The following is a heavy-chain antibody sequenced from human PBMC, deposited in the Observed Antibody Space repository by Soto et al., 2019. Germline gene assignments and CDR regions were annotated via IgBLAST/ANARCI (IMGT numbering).Heavy chain of an antibody. CDR3: ARADCSSTSCYAADYYYYGMDV. J-gene: IGHJ6*02. V-gene: IGHV1-69*13. CDR1: GGTFSSYA. D-gene: IGHD2-2*01. Sequence: SVKVSCKASGGTFSSYAISWVRQAPGQGLEWMGGIIPIFGTANYAQKFQGRVTITADESTSTAYMELSSLRSEDTAVYYCARADCSSTSCYAADYYYYGMDVWGQGTTVT. CDR2: IIPIFGTA.